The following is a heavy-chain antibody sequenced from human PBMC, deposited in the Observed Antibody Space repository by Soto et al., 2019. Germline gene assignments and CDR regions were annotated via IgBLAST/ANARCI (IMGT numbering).Heavy chain of an antibody. CDR3: ARGSGVGVGTTSY. Sequence: VASVKVSCKASGYLFSNYGSSWMRQVPGQGLEWMGCVSAYNGKTNYTQNFQGRVTITTDTSTNTAYMELRSLRSDDTAVYYCARGSGVGVGTTSYLGQ. CDR2: VSAYNGKT. J-gene: IGHJ4*02. D-gene: IGHD1-26*01. V-gene: IGHV1-18*01. CDR1: GYLFSNYG.